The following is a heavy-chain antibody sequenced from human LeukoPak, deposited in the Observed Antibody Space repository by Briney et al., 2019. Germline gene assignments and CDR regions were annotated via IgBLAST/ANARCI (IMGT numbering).Heavy chain of an antibody. J-gene: IGHJ4*02. CDR3: ARRAGYSSSWYEY. Sequence: PSETLSLTCTVSSGSVNSGSNYWNWIRQPPGKGLEWIGYIYYSGSTNYNPSLKSRVTISVDTAKNQLSLKLSSVTAADTAVYYCARRAGYSSSWYEYWGQGTLVTVSS. CDR2: IYYSGST. V-gene: IGHV4-61*01. CDR1: SGSVNSGSNY. D-gene: IGHD6-13*01.